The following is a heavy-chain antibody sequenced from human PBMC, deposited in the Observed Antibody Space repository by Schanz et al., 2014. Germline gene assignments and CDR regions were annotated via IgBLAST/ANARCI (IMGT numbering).Heavy chain of an antibody. D-gene: IGHD2-2*01. CDR1: GFTFSSYG. CDR2: IS. V-gene: IGHV3-33*06. Sequence: QVQLVESGGGVVQPGRSLRLSCAASGFTFSSYGMHWVRQAPGKGLEWVAAISYYADSVKGRFTISRDNSKNTLYLQMNSLRAEDTAVYYCAKQDGYIVVVPVDYWGQGTLVTVSS. J-gene: IGHJ4*02. CDR3: AKQDGYIVVVPVDY.